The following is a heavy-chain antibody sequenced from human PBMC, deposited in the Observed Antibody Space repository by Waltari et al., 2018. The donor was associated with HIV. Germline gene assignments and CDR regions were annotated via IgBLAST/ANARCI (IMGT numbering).Heavy chain of an antibody. J-gene: IGHJ4*02. CDR2: IHPHSDVH. V-gene: IGHV1-8*03. Sequence: QEELVQSGAEVKKPGASVRISCKTAINTFANYVLYWLRQAPGQSLQWLVWIHPHSDVHRYSPDFENRVTITMDPSLNVIYMGISSLTSEDTAVYFCTSGPANGWFVDWGQGTLVSVS. CDR3: TSGPANGWFVD. D-gene: IGHD6-19*01. CDR1: INTFANYV.